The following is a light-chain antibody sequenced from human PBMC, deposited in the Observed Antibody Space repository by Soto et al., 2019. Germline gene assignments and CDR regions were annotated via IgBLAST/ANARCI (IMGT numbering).Light chain of an antibody. Sequence: DIVMTQSPLSLPFTPGEPASISCRSSQSLLHSNGYNYLDWYLQKPGQSPQLLIYLGSNRASGVPDRFSGSGSGTDFTLKISRVEAEHVAVYYCRQAPQHPWTFGLAIKV. CDR1: QSLLHSNGYNY. V-gene: IGKV2-28*01. CDR3: RQAPQHPWT. J-gene: IGKJ1*01. CDR2: LGS.